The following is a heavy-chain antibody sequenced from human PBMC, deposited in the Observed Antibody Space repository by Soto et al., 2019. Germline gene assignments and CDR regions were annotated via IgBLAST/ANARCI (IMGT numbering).Heavy chain of an antibody. J-gene: IGHJ4*02. D-gene: IGHD3-22*01. CDR1: GFTFSSYG. V-gene: IGHV3-30*18. CDR3: AKDEGLVVVVLTH. Sequence: GGSLRLSCAASGFTFSSYGMHWVRQAPGKGLEWVAVISYDGSNKYYADSVKGRFTISRDNSKNTLYLQMNSLRAEDTAVYYCAKDEGLVVVVLTHWGQGTLVTVSS. CDR2: ISYDGSNK.